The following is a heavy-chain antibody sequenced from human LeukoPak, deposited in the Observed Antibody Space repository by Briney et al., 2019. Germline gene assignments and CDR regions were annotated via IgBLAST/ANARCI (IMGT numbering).Heavy chain of an antibody. CDR3: ARDVGYGGNSEAFDI. J-gene: IGHJ3*02. D-gene: IGHD2-21*02. CDR1: DNSISSYY. Sequence: AETLSLTCTVSDNSISSYYWSWIRQPPGKGPEWIAYIYSSGATSYNPSLRSRVSISLDTSNNQFSLKLSSVTAADTAVYYCARDVGYGGNSEAFDIWGQGTMVTVSS. V-gene: IGHV4-4*08. CDR2: IYSSGAT.